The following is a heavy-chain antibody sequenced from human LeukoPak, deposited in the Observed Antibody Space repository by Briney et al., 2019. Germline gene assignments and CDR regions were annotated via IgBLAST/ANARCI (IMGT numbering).Heavy chain of an antibody. CDR2: TYYRSKWYN. CDR3: ARVSYGDYGNYFDY. D-gene: IGHD4-17*01. Sequence: SGPTLVNPSQTLSLTCAISGDSVSSNSADWNWIRQSPSRGLEWLGRTYYRSKWYNDYAVSVKSRITINPDTSKNQFSLQLNSVTPEDTAVYYCARVSYGDYGNYFDYWGQGTLVTVSS. CDR1: GDSVSSNSAD. V-gene: IGHV6-1*01. J-gene: IGHJ4*02.